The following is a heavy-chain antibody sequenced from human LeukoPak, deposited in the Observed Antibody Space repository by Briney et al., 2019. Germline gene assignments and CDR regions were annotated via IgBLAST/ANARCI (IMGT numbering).Heavy chain of an antibody. CDR1: GYTFTGYY. V-gene: IGHV1-2*02. CDR2: INPNSGGT. Sequence: GASVKVSCKASGYTFTGYYMHWVRQAPGQGLEWMGWINPNSGGTNYAQKFQGRVTMTRDTSISTAYMELSRLRSDDTAVYYCARDNTIPIAAAGTRWFDPWGQGTLVTVSS. J-gene: IGHJ5*02. D-gene: IGHD6-13*01. CDR3: ARDNTIPIAAAGTRWFDP.